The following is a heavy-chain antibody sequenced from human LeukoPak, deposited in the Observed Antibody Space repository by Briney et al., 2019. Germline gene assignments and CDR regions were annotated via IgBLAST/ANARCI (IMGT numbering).Heavy chain of an antibody. CDR2: IRYDGSNK. J-gene: IGHJ4*02. D-gene: IGHD6-13*01. Sequence: GGSLRLSCAASGFTFSSYGMHRVRQAPGKGLEWVAFIRYDGSNKFYADSVKGRFTISRDNSKNTLYLQMNSLRAEDTAVYYCAKVLAAAGVYWGQGTLVTVSS. V-gene: IGHV3-30*02. CDR1: GFTFSSYG. CDR3: AKVLAAAGVY.